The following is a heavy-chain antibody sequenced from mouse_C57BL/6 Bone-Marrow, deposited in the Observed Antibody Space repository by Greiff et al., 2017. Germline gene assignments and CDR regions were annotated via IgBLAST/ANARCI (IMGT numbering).Heavy chain of an antibody. CDR2: INPSNGGT. D-gene: IGHD2-5*01. Sequence: VQLQQPGTELVKPGASVKLSCKASGYTFTSYWMHWVKQRPGQGLEWIGNINPSNGGTNYNEKFKSKATLTVDKSSSTAYMQLSSLTSEDSAVYYCVRSVSCDSNYDYAMDYGGQGTSVTVSS. V-gene: IGHV1-53*01. CDR1: GYTFTSYW. J-gene: IGHJ4*01. CDR3: VRSVSCDSNYDYAMDY.